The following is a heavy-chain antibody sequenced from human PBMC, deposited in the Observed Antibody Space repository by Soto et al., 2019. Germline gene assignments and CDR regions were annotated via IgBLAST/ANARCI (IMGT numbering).Heavy chain of an antibody. D-gene: IGHD5-18*01. CDR1: GYSCTSYW. J-gene: IGHJ6*03. V-gene: IGHV5-51*01. CDR2: IYPGDSDT. CDR3: ASHTAMENYYYYYMDV. Sequence: PGESLKISCKGSGYSCTSYWIGWVRQMPGKGLEWMGIIYPGDSDTRYSPSFQGQVTISADKSISTAYLQWSSLKASGTAMYYCASHTAMENYYYYYMDVWGKGTTVTVSS.